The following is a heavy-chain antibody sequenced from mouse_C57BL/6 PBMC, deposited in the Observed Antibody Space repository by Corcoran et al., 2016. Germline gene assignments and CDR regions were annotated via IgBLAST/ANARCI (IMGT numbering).Heavy chain of an antibody. CDR3: ARGLGRGGYFDV. J-gene: IGHJ1*03. V-gene: IGHV9-3*01. Sequence: QIQLVQSGPELKKPGETVKISCKASGYTFTTYGMSWVKQAPGKGLKWMGWINTYSGVPTYADDFKGRFAFSLETSVSTAYLQINNLKNEDTATYFCARGLGRGGYFDVWGTGTTVTVSS. CDR2: INTYSGVP. CDR1: GYTFTTYG. D-gene: IGHD4-1*01.